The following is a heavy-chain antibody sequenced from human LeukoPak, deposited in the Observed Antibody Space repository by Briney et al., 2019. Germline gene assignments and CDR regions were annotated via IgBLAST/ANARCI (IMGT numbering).Heavy chain of an antibody. CDR1: GFTFSSYW. CDR3: AKDFKRIFGVSTYFDY. V-gene: IGHV3-7*03. CDR2: IKQDGSEQ. J-gene: IGHJ4*02. Sequence: GGSLRLSCAASGFTFSSYWMSWVRQAPGKGLEWVANIKQDGSEQYYVDSVKGRFTISRDSAKNSLYLQTNSLRAEDTAVYYCAKDFKRIFGVSTYFDYWGQGTLVAVSS. D-gene: IGHD3-3*01.